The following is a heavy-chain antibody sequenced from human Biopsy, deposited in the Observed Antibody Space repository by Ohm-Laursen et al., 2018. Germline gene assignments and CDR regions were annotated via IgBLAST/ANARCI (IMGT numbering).Heavy chain of an antibody. V-gene: IGHV4-39*01. D-gene: IGHD5-24*01. CDR2: VYHSGTT. Sequence: GTLSLTCTVSGGSISSGSNYWAWIRQPPGKGLEWIGSVYHSGTTYYSRSLKSRVTISVDTSKNQLSLKVTSVTAADTAAYYCARHDGNGPFALDSWGQGTLVTVSS. CDR1: GGSISSGSNY. J-gene: IGHJ4*02. CDR3: ARHDGNGPFALDS.